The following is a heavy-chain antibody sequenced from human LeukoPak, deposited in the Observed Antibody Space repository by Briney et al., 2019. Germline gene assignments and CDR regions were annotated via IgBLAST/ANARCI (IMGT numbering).Heavy chain of an antibody. CDR3: ARDLVGSGRYFDWFHTRYAFDFDY. CDR2: ISAYNGNT. V-gene: IGHV1-18*01. D-gene: IGHD3-9*01. CDR1: GYTFTSYG. Sequence: ASVKVSCKASGYTFTSYGISWVRQAPGQGLEWMGWISAYNGNTNYAQKLQGRVTMTTDTSTSTAYMELRSLRSDDTAVYYCARDLVGSGRYFDWFHTRYAFDFDYWGQGTLVTVSS. J-gene: IGHJ4*02.